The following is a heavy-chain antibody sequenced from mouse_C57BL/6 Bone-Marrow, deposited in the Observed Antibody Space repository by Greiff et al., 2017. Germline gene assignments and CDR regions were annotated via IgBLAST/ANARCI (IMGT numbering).Heavy chain of an antibody. CDR3: AREEGRGFAY. Sequence: QVQLQQSGAELVKPGASVKLSCKASGYTFTSYWMQWVKQRPGQGLEWIGEIDPSDSYTNYNQKFKGKATLTVDTSSSTAYMQLSSLTSEDSAVYYCAREEGRGFAYWGQGTLVTVSA. J-gene: IGHJ3*01. CDR2: IDPSDSYT. CDR1: GYTFTSYW. V-gene: IGHV1-50*01.